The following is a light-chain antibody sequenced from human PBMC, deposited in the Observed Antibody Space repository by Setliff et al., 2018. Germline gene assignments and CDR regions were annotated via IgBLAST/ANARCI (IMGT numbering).Light chain of an antibody. CDR3: SSYTSRSQV. CDR1: SSDVGYYNY. J-gene: IGLJ1*01. CDR2: EVG. V-gene: IGLV2-14*01. Sequence: QSALTQPASVSGSPGQSITISCTGTSSDVGYYNYVSWYQQHPGKAPKLMIYEVGNRPSGVSNHFSGSKSGDTASLTISGLQAEDEADYYCSSYTSRSQVFGTGTKVTVL.